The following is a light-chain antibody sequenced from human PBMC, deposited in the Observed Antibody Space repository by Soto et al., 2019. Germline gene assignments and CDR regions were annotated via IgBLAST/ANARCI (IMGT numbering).Light chain of an antibody. J-gene: IGKJ5*01. CDR2: GAS. V-gene: IGKV3-15*01. CDR1: PSVSSSN. Sequence: EIVLTQSPGTLSLSPGERATLSCRAIPSVSSSNLAWYQQKPGQAPRLLIYGASTRATGIPARFSGSGSGTEFTLTISSLQSEDFAVYYCQQYNNWPPITFGQGTRLEIK. CDR3: QQYNNWPPIT.